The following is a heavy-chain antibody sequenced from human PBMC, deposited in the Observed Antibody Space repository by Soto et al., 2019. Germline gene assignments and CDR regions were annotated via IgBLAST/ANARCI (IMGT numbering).Heavy chain of an antibody. Sequence: QTVSLTCAISGDSVSSNSAACNWIRQSPSRGLEWLGRTYFRSKWYNDYAVSVKSRITVNPDTSKNQFSLQLNSVTPEDTAIYYCARSTGDLDYWGLGTLVTVSS. J-gene: IGHJ4*02. CDR3: ARSTGDLDY. CDR1: GDSVSSNSAA. CDR2: TYFRSKWYN. D-gene: IGHD7-27*01. V-gene: IGHV6-1*01.